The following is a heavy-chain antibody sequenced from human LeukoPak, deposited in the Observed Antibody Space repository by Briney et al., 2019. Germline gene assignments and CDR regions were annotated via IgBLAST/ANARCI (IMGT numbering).Heavy chain of an antibody. Sequence: PGGSLLLSCAASGFTFSSNAMSWVRQAPGKGLEWVSAISSTAGGRTYYADSVKGRFSISRDDSWNTVYLQMNSLTAEDTAVYYCAKESPYYSDRDYYFDYWGQGTLVTVSS. CDR1: GFTFSSNA. D-gene: IGHD1-26*01. CDR3: AKESPYYSDRDYYFDY. CDR2: ISSTAGGRT. J-gene: IGHJ4*02. V-gene: IGHV3-23*01.